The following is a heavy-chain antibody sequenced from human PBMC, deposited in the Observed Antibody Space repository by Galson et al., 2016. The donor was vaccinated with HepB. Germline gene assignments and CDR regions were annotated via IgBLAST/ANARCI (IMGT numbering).Heavy chain of an antibody. Sequence: SLRLSCAASAFTFSNYGMHWVRQAPGKGLEWVAGIWTDGSNKYYGDSVKGRFTISRDNSKNTLYLQMNSLRAEDPAVYYCAKSKGGVWSYYFDYWGQGTLVTVSS. D-gene: IGHD6-19*01. J-gene: IGHJ4*02. CDR2: IWTDGSNK. CDR1: AFTFSNYG. V-gene: IGHV3-33*06. CDR3: AKSKGGVWSYYFDY.